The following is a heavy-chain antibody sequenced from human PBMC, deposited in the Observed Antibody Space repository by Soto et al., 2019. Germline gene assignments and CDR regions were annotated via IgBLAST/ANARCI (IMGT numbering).Heavy chain of an antibody. J-gene: IGHJ5*02. CDR1: GFTFDDYA. Sequence: EVQLVESGGGLVQPGRSLRLSCAASGFTFDDYAMHWVRQAPGKGLEWVSGISWNSGSIGYADSVKGRFTISRDNAKNSLYLQMNSLRAEDTALDYCATLFDPWGQGTLVTVSS. CDR2: ISWNSGSI. D-gene: IGHD2-15*01. V-gene: IGHV3-9*01. CDR3: ATLFDP.